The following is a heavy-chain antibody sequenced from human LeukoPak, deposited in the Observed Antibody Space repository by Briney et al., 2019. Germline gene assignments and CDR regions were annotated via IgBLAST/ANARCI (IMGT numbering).Heavy chain of an antibody. CDR1: GGSFGGYY. D-gene: IGHD2-2*01. CDR2: INHSGST. CDR3: ARGRGYCSSTSCYEDY. Sequence: SETLSLTCAVYGGSFGGYYWSWIRQPPGKGLEWIGEINHSGSTNYNPSLKSRVTISVDTSKNQFSLKLSSVTAADTAVYYCARGRGYCSSTSCYEDYWGQGTLVTVSS. V-gene: IGHV4-34*01. J-gene: IGHJ4*02.